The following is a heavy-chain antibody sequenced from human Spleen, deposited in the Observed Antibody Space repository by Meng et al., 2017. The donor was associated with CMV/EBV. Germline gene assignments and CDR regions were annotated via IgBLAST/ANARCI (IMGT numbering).Heavy chain of an antibody. J-gene: IGHJ6*02. D-gene: IGHD2-2*02. CDR2: IYYSGST. Sequence: SETLSLTCTVSGGSISSTSTYWGWIRQPPGKWLEWIGNIYYSGSTNYNPSLKSRVTISVDTSKNQFSLKVSSVTAADTAVYYCASFHCSSSNCYTKNYDMDVWGQGTTVTSP. CDR3: ASFHCSSSNCYTKNYDMDV. V-gene: IGHV4-39*07. CDR1: GGSISSTSTY.